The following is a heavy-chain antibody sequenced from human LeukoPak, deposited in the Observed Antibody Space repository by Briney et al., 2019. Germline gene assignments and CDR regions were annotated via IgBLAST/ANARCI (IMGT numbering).Heavy chain of an antibody. Sequence: SGTLSLTCSVSGGSISGYFWSWIRQPPGKELEWIGHMYISGSTNYNPSLKSQVTMSLDTSKSQFSLRLTSVTAADTAVYYCARMTAGVLHWGYLDYWGQGTLVAVSS. CDR3: ARMTAGVLHWGYLDY. CDR1: GGSISGYF. V-gene: IGHV4-4*09. D-gene: IGHD7-27*01. J-gene: IGHJ4*02. CDR2: MYISGST.